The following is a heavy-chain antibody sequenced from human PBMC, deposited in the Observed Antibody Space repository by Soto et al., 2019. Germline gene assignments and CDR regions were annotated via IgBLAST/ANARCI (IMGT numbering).Heavy chain of an antibody. V-gene: IGHV3-30-3*01. Sequence: GGSLRLSCAASGFTFSSYAMHWVRQAPGKGLEWVAVISYDGSNKYYADSVKGRFTISRDNSKNTLYLQMNSLRAEDTAVYYCARASFNFWSGYYDEFDYWGQGTLVTVSS. CDR3: ARASFNFWSGYYDEFDY. CDR2: ISYDGSNK. J-gene: IGHJ4*02. CDR1: GFTFSSYA. D-gene: IGHD3-3*01.